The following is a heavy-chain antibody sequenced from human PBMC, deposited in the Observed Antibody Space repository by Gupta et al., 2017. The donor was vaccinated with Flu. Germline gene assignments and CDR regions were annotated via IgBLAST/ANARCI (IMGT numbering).Heavy chain of an antibody. D-gene: IGHD2-2*01. CDR3: ASLGYCSSTSCWDY. CDR1: SYA. Sequence: SYAISWVRQAPGQGLEWMGGIIPIFGTANYAQKVQGRVTITADESTSTAYMELRSMRSEDTAVYYCASLGYCSSTSCWDYWGQGTRVTISA. V-gene: IGHV1-69*01. J-gene: IGHJ4*02. CDR2: IIPIFGTA.